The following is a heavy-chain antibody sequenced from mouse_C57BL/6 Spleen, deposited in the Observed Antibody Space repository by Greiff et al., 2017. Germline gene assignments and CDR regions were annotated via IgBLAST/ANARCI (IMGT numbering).Heavy chain of an antibody. D-gene: IGHD2-3*01. CDR3: ARYLGYYVAMDY. CDR2: IDPSDRYT. Sequence: VQLQQSGAELVKPGASVKLSCKASGYTFTSYWMPWVKQRPGQGLEWIGEIDPSDRYTNYNQKFKGKATLTVDTSSSTAYMQLSSLTSEDSAVYYFARYLGYYVAMDYWGQGTSVTVSS. CDR1: GYTFTSYW. V-gene: IGHV1-50*01. J-gene: IGHJ4*01.